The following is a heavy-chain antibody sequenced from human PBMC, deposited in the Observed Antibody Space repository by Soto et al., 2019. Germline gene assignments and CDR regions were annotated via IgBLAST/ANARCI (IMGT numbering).Heavy chain of an antibody. Sequence: ASVKVSCKASGGTFSGYAINWVRQAPGQGLEWMGGIIPLLGVTDYGQKFQGRITIAADESTGTAYMDLRGLRSEDTAVYYCARDPRSITGTTSSEDFQHWGQGTPVTVSS. CDR3: ARDPRSITGTTSSEDFQH. CDR2: IIPLLGVT. CDR1: GGTFSGYA. D-gene: IGHD1-20*01. V-gene: IGHV1-69*13. J-gene: IGHJ1*01.